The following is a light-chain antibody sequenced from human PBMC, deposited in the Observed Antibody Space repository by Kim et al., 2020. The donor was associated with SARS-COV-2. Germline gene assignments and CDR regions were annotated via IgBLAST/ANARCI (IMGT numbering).Light chain of an antibody. V-gene: IGKV3-20*01. CDR3: QQYGSSPFT. Sequence: EIVLTQSPATLSLSPGERATLSCRASQHVISSYLAWYQQKPGQAPRLLWYGESSRATGIPDRFSGSGSGTDFTLTIIRLEPEDFAIYYCQQYGSSPFTFGPGTKVDIK. CDR1: QHVISSY. J-gene: IGKJ3*01. CDR2: GES.